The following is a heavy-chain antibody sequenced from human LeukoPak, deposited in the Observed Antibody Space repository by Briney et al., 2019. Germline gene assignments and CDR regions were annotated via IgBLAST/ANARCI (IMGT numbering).Heavy chain of an antibody. Sequence: GGSLRLSCAASGFTFDDYGMSSVRQAPGKGLEWVSGINWNGGSTGYADSVKGRFTISRDNAKNSLSLQTNSLTAEYTAWYYCARFRGSGPDAFDIWGQGTMVTVSS. CDR1: GFTFDDYG. D-gene: IGHD3-10*01. V-gene: IGHV3-20*04. CDR3: ARFRGSGPDAFDI. J-gene: IGHJ3*02. CDR2: INWNGGST.